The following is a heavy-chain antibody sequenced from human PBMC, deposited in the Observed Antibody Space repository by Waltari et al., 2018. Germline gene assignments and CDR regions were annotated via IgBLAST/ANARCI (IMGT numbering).Heavy chain of an antibody. CDR2: IRRKAYGGTT. D-gene: IGHD6-19*01. CDR3: TRDTPPSGWYSYFDY. V-gene: IGHV3-49*04. J-gene: IGHJ4*02. CDR1: GFTFGAYA. Sequence: EVQLVESGGGLVQPGRSLRLSCTASGFTFGAYALSWVCQAPGQGLEWVGFIRRKAYGGTTEYAASVKGRFIISRDESKSIAYLQMNSLKTEDTAVYYCTRDTPPSGWYSYFDYWGQGTLVTVSS.